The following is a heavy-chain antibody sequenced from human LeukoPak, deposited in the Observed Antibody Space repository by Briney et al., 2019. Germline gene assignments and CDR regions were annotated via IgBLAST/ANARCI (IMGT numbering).Heavy chain of an antibody. V-gene: IGHV1-18*01. D-gene: IGHD6-19*01. CDR3: ARDRIGYSSCWYPDY. CDR1: GYTFTSYG. Sequence: GASVKVSCKASGYTFTSYGISWVRQAPGQGLEWMGWISAYNGNTNYAQKLQGRVTMTTDTSTSTAYMKLRSLRSDDTAVYYCARDRIGYSSCWYPDYWGQGTLVTVSS. CDR2: ISAYNGNT. J-gene: IGHJ4*02.